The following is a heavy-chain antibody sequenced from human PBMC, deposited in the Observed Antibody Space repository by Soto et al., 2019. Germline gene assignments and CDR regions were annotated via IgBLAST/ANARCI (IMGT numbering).Heavy chain of an antibody. D-gene: IGHD6-19*01. V-gene: IGHV3-66*01. CDR2: FYSGGST. J-gene: IGHJ6*03. CDR1: GFTVSSNY. CDR3: ARDWRRAGISPGAMDV. Sequence: EVQLVESGGGLVQPGGSLRLSCAASGFTVSSNYMNWVRQAPGKGLEWVSVFYSGGSTYYADSVKGRFTISRDNSKNTLYLQMNSLRAEDTAVYYCARDWRRAGISPGAMDVWGKGTTVTVSS.